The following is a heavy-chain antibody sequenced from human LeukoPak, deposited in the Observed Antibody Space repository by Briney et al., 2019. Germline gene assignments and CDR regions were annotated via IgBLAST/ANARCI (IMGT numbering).Heavy chain of an antibody. CDR2: IYYSGST. Sequence: SETLSLTCTVSGGSISSYYWSWIRQPPGKGLEWIGYIYYSGSTNYNPSLKSRVTISVDTSKNQFSLKLGSVTAADTAVYYCAREVRYFDWVDYYYGMDVWGQGTTVTVSS. D-gene: IGHD3-9*01. J-gene: IGHJ6*02. CDR3: AREVRYFDWVDYYYGMDV. CDR1: GGSISSYY. V-gene: IGHV4-59*01.